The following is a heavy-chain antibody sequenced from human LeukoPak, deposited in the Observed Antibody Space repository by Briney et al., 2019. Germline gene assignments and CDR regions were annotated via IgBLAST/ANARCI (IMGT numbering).Heavy chain of an antibody. CDR1: GGTFSSYA. Sequence: ASVKVSCKASGGTFSSYAISWVRQAPGQGLEWMGRIIPIFGTANYAQKFQGRVTITADKSTSTAYMELSGLRSEDTAVYYCAREASGSYMFFAYWGQGTLVTVSS. V-gene: IGHV1-69*06. CDR3: AREASGSYMFFAY. J-gene: IGHJ4*02. CDR2: IIPIFGTA. D-gene: IGHD1-26*01.